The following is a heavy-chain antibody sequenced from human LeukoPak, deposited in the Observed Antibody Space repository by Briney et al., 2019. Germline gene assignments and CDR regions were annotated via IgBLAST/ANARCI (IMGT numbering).Heavy chain of an antibody. CDR1: GYTLTELS. J-gene: IGHJ4*02. Sequence: ASVKVSCKVSGYTLTELSMHWVRQAPGKGLEWMGGFDPEDGETIYAQKFQGRVTMTEDTSTDTAYMELSSLRSEDTAVYYCATDHQPYYDSSGYYLAYWGQGTLVTVSS. CDR3: ATDHQPYYDSSGYYLAY. D-gene: IGHD3-22*01. V-gene: IGHV1-24*01. CDR2: FDPEDGET.